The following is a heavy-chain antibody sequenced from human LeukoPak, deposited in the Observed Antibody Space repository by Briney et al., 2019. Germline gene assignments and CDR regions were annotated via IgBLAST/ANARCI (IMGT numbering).Heavy chain of an antibody. V-gene: IGHV1-2*02. CDR1: RYTFTAYY. J-gene: IGHJ6*04. D-gene: IGHD2-2*01. Sequence: ASVKVSCKASRYTFTAYYIHWVRQAPGQGLEWMGWINPNSGGTNYAQKFQGRVTLTRDTSITTAYMELSRLRSDDTAVYYGAKARGLYCSSTSCYDCDVWGKGTTVTVSS. CDR2: INPNSGGT. CDR3: AKARGLYCSSTSCYDCDV.